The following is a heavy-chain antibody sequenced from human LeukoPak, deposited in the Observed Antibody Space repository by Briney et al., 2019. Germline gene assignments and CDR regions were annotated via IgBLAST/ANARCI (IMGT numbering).Heavy chain of an antibody. V-gene: IGHV3-30*19. D-gene: IGHD2-21*01. CDR3: VRDHGQASAYFAS. J-gene: IGHJ4*02. Sequence: GGSLRLSCAASGFTFNNYGMHWVRQAPGKGLEWVAFVYYHGNTKYYAASVKGRFTISRDNSRNSLYIQMNSLRTEDTAVYHCVRDHGQASAYFASWGQGTLVTASS. CDR2: VYYHGNTK. CDR1: GFTFNNYG.